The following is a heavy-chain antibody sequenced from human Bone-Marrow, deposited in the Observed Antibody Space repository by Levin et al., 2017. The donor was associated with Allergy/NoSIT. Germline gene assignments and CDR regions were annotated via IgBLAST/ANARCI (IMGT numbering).Heavy chain of an antibody. D-gene: IGHD1-14*01. CDR2: IYSDGST. J-gene: IGHJ3*02. CDR3: SRLGYKDAFDI. V-gene: IGHV3-66*04. Sequence: GESLKISCAASDFTVSSHDMTWVRQAPGKGLEWVSLIYSDGSTYYADSVKGRFTISRDNSKNTLYLHMRSLRAEDTAVYYGSRLGYKDAFDIWGQGTMVTVSS. CDR1: DFTVSSHD.